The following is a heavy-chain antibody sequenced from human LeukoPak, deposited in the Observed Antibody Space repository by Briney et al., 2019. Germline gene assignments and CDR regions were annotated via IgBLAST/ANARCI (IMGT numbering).Heavy chain of an antibody. J-gene: IGHJ4*02. D-gene: IGHD3-22*01. V-gene: IGHV4-34*01. CDR2: INHSGST. CDR1: GGSFSGYY. Sequence: SETLSLTCAVYGGSFSGYYWSWIRQPPGKGLEWIGEINHSGSTNYNPSLKSRVTISVDTSKNQFSLKLRSVTAADTAVYYCARSSESYDSSGYYSYYFDYWGQGTLVTVFS. CDR3: ARSSESYDSSGYYSYYFDY.